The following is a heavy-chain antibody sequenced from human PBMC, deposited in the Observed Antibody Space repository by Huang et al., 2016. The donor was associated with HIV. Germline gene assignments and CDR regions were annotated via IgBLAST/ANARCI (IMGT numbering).Heavy chain of an antibody. D-gene: IGHD6-19*01. J-gene: IGHJ5*02. CDR1: GFNFLTYA. CDR2: IQGEGLT. V-gene: IGHV1-3*01. CDR3: ARDKEAGTPFFDP. Sequence: QVQLVQSGAEVEKPGASVNLSCKASGFNFLTYALHWVRQAPGQRIEGMGWIQGEGLTKYSQKFQGRVTITRDRSAGTVYVDFKSLTYEDTAVYYCARDKEAGTPFFDPWGQGTLVTVSS.